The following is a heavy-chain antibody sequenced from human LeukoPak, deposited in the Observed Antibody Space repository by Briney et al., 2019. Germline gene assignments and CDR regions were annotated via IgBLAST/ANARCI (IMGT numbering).Heavy chain of an antibody. Sequence: ASVKVSCKSSGYTFTGQFLHWVRQAPGQGLEWMGWINPNSGGTIYAQKFQGRVTMTRDTSISAAYMELSRLRSDDTAVYYCATTRRYYYDSSGPDAFDLWGQGTMVTVSS. D-gene: IGHD3-22*01. V-gene: IGHV1-2*02. CDR3: ATTRRYYYDSSGPDAFDL. CDR2: INPNSGGT. CDR1: GYTFTGQF. J-gene: IGHJ3*01.